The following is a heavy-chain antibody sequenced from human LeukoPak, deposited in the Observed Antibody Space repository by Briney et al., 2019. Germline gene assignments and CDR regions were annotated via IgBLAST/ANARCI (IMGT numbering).Heavy chain of an antibody. J-gene: IGHJ6*03. V-gene: IGHV1-2*02. D-gene: IGHD3/OR15-3a*01. CDR1: GYGFTVYY. CDR2: INPNSGGT. Sequence: ASVTVSCKTSGYGFTVYYIQWVRQAPGQGLEWMGWINPNSGGTNYAQKLGRVTMTRDTSISTAYMELIRLTSDDTAVYYCAKGTESYYYFYYMDVWGKGTTVTVSS. CDR3: AKGTESYYYFYYMDV.